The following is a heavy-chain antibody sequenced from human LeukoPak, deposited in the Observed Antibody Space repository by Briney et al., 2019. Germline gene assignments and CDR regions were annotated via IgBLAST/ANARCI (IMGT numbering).Heavy chain of an antibody. V-gene: IGHV3-48*03. D-gene: IGHD4-11*01. CDR1: GFTFSSYE. J-gene: IGHJ3*02. Sequence: GGSLRLSCAASGFTFSSYEMNWVRQAPGKGLEWVSYISGGGTTIFYADSVKGRFTIARDNAKNSLYLHMNSLSAEDTAVYFCATETENSNYDAFDIWGQGTLVTVSS. CDR2: ISGGGTTI. CDR3: ATETENSNYDAFDI.